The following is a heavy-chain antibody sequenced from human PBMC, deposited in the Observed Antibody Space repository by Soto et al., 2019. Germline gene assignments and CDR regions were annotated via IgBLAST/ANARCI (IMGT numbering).Heavy chain of an antibody. CDR3: ARGEGITMVRGVIIPDYYYYYYMDV. CDR2: INHSGST. V-gene: IGHV4-34*01. Sequence: SETLSLTCAVYGGAFSGYYWSWIRQPPGKGLEWIGEINHSGSTNYNPSLKSRVTISVDTSKNQFSLKLSSVTAADTAVYYCARGEGITMVRGVIIPDYYYYYYMDVWGKGTTVT. CDR1: GGAFSGYY. D-gene: IGHD3-10*01. J-gene: IGHJ6*03.